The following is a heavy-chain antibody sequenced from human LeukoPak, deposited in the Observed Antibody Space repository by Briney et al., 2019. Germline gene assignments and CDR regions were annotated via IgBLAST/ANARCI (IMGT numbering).Heavy chain of an antibody. Sequence: GGSLRLSCAASGFTFSSYWMSWVRQAPGKGLEWVANIKQDGSEKYHVDSVKGRFTISRDNAKNSLYLQMNSLRAEDTAVYYCARGSRPEGATLFDYWGQGTLVTVSS. CDR2: IKQDGSEK. CDR3: ARGSRPEGATLFDY. J-gene: IGHJ4*02. CDR1: GFTFSSYW. V-gene: IGHV3-7*01. D-gene: IGHD1-26*01.